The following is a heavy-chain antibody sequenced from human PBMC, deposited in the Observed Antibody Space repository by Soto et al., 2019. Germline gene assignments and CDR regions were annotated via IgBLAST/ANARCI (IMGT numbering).Heavy chain of an antibody. CDR2: IYYSGST. V-gene: IGHV4-31*03. CDR3: ARVRGSGGMDV. Sequence: TLSLTCTVSGGSISSGGYYWSWIRQHPGKGLEWIGYIYYSGSTYYNPSLKSRVTISVDTSKNQFSLKLSSVTAADTAVYYCARVRGSGGMDVWGQGPTGTVAS. CDR1: GGSISSGGYY. D-gene: IGHD3-10*01. J-gene: IGHJ6*02.